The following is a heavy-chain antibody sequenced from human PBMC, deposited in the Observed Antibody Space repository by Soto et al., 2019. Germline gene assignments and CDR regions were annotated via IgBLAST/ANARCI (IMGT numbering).Heavy chain of an antibody. CDR3: ARQKYGDYEGDAFDI. J-gene: IGHJ3*02. V-gene: IGHV5-10-1*01. D-gene: IGHD4-17*01. CDR2: IDPSDSYT. Sequence: GESLKISCKGSGYSFTSYWISWVRQMPGKGLEWMGRIDPSDSYTNYSPSFQGHVTISADKSISTAYLQWSSLKASDTAMYYCARQKYGDYEGDAFDIWGQGTMVTISS. CDR1: GYSFTSYW.